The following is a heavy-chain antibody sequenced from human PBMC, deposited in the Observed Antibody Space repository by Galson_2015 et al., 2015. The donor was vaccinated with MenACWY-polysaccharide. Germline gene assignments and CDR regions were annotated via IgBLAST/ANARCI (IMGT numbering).Heavy chain of an antibody. CDR3: ARDGDNDLPLDY. CDR1: GFSFRHYG. D-gene: IGHD2-21*01. J-gene: IGHJ4*02. CDR2: TSYDGTNK. V-gene: IGHV3-30-3*01. Sequence: SLRLSCAASGFSFRHYGLHWVRQAPGKGLEWVAVTSYDGTNKSYAESVKGRFTISRDNSKNTLFLQMNSLRAEDTALYYCARDGDNDLPLDYWCQGTLVTVSS.